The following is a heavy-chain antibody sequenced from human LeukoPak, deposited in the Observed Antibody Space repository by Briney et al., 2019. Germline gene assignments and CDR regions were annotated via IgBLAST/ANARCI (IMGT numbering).Heavy chain of an antibody. Sequence: ASVKVSCEASGYTFTNYGISWVRQAPGQGPEWMGWISAYSGHTNYAQKLQGRVTMTTDTSTSTAYMELRSLRSDDTAVYYRARDNHSGSWSWFDPWGQGTLVSVSA. J-gene: IGHJ5*02. D-gene: IGHD6-13*01. V-gene: IGHV1-18*01. CDR1: GYTFTNYG. CDR3: ARDNHSGSWSWFDP. CDR2: ISAYSGHT.